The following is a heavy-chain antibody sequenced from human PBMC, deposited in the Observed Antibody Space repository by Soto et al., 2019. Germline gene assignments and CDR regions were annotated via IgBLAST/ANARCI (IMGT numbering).Heavy chain of an antibody. CDR3: ARDRITTRGDAFDL. V-gene: IGHV1-69*02. D-gene: IGHD3-3*01. CDR2: IIPIPDIT. CDR1: GGTFSTYI. J-gene: IGHJ3*01. Sequence: QVQLVQSGAEVRKPGSSVKVSCKAPGGTFSTYIISWVRQAPGQGLEWMGRIIPIPDITNYAQKIQGRVTVTADRSTMTAYMELTSLKSEDTAAYYCARDRITTRGDAFDLWGQGTMVTVSS.